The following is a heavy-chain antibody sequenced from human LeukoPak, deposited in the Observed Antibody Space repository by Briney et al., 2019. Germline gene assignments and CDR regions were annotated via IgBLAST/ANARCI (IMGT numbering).Heavy chain of an antibody. J-gene: IGHJ4*02. CDR2: ISGSGGST. D-gene: IGHD6-19*01. V-gene: IGHV3-23*01. Sequence: GGSLRLSCAASGFTFSSYVMSWVRQAPGKGLEWVSAISGSGGSTYYADSVKGRFTISRDNSKNTLYLQMNSLRAEDTAVCYCAKDLIAVAGSFSPDDYWGQGTLVTVSS. CDR3: AKDLIAVAGSFSPDDY. CDR1: GFTFSSYV.